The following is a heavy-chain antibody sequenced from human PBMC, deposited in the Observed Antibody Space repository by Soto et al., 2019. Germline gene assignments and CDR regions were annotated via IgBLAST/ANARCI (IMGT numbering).Heavy chain of an antibody. CDR3: ARVRLGCSGGSCYAGYYGMDV. V-gene: IGHV1-46*01. Sequence: ASVKVSCKASGYTFTSYYIHWVRQAPGQGLERMGIINPSGGSTSYAQKFQGRVTTTRDTSTSTVYMELSSLRSEDTAVYYCARVRLGCSGGSCYAGYYGMDVWGQGTTVTVSS. D-gene: IGHD2-15*01. J-gene: IGHJ6*02. CDR1: GYTFTSYY. CDR2: INPSGGST.